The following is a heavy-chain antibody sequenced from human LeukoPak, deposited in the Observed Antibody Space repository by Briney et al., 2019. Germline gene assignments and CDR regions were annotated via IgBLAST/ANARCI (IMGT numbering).Heavy chain of an antibody. Sequence: PGGSLRLFCAASGFTFSIYWMHWVRQAPGKGLVWVSRISSEGSSTTYADSVKGRFTISRDNAKDTLYLQMNSLRAEDTAVYYCARGENTYIDYWGQGTLVTVSS. V-gene: IGHV3-74*01. CDR3: ARGENTYIDY. D-gene: IGHD3-16*01. J-gene: IGHJ4*02. CDR1: GFTFSIYW. CDR2: ISSEGSST.